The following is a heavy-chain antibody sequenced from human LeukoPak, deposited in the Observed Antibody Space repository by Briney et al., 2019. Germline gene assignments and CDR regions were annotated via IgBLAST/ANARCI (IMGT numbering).Heavy chain of an antibody. Sequence: ASVKVSCKASGYTFTGYYIHWVRQAPGQGLEWMGWIHPYNTGTNFAQNFQGRVTVTRDTSISTAYMELSSLRSDDTAVYYCARDRGARRGMDVWGQGTTVTVSS. CDR2: IHPYNTGT. V-gene: IGHV1-2*02. CDR1: GYTFTGYY. J-gene: IGHJ6*02. CDR3: ARDRGARRGMDV. D-gene: IGHD5-12*01.